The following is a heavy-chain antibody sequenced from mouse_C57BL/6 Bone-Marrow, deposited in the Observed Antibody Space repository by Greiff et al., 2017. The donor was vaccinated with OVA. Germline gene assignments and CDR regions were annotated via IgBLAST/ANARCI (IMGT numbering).Heavy chain of an antibody. V-gene: IGHV14-2*01. J-gene: IGHJ3*01. CDR1: GFNIKDYY. CDR3: ARLVTTGWFAY. CDR2: IDPEDGET. Sequence: DVKLVESGAELVKPGASVKLSCTASGFNIKDYYMHWVKQRTEQGLEWIGRIDPEDGETKYAPKFQGKATITADTSSNTAYLQLSSLTSEDTAVYYCARLVTTGWFAYWGQGTLVTVSA. D-gene: IGHD2-2*01.